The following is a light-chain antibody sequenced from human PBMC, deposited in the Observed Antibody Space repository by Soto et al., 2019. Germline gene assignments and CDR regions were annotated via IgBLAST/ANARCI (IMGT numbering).Light chain of an antibody. J-gene: IGLJ3*02. CDR3: ASWDDSLWV. V-gene: IGLV1-44*01. CDR2: SNH. CDR1: SSNIGSNT. Sequence: QSVLTQPPSASGTLGQRVTISCSGSSSNIGSNTVNWYQQLPGSAPKVLIYSNHQRPSGVPDRFSGSKSGTSASLAISGLQSEDEADYYCASWDDSLWVFGGGIQLTVL.